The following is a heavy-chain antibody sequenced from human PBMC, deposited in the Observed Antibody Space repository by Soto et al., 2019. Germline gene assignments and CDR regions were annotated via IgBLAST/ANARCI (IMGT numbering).Heavy chain of an antibody. V-gene: IGHV3-9*01. D-gene: IGHD6-13*01. J-gene: IGHJ6*03. CDR3: AKGPYSSSWYYYMDV. Sequence: PGGSLRLSCAASGFTFDDYAMHWVRQAPGKGLEWVSGTSWNSGSIGYGDSVKGRFTISRDNAKNSLYLQMNSLRAEDTALYYCAKGPYSSSWYYYMDVWGKGSTVTVS. CDR1: GFTFDDYA. CDR2: TSWNSGSI.